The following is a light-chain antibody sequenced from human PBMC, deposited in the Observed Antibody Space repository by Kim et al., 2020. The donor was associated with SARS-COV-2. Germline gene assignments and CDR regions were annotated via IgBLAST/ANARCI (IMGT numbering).Light chain of an antibody. Sequence: AYVGDTVTSACLASQTISSGVASDKKRPGKAPKLPIYKASKLERVDPSRFSGSGSRTEITLSTSSLQPDDFVTHYCQQYERATLTFGGGTKVDIK. J-gene: IGKJ4*02. CDR3: QQYERATLT. CDR2: KAS. CDR1: QTISSG. V-gene: IGKV1-5*03.